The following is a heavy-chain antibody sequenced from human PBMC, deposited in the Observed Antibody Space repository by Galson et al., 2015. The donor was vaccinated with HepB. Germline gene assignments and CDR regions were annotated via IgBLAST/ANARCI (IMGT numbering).Heavy chain of an antibody. CDR2: IIPILGIA. Sequence: SVKVSCKASGGTFSSYTISWVRQAPGQGLEWMGRIIPILGIANYAQKFQGRVTITADKSTSTAYMELSSLRSEDTAVYYCAIVWYDSSGSFDYWGQGTLVTVSS. CDR1: GGTFSSYT. CDR3: AIVWYDSSGSFDY. D-gene: IGHD3-22*01. J-gene: IGHJ4*02. V-gene: IGHV1-69*02.